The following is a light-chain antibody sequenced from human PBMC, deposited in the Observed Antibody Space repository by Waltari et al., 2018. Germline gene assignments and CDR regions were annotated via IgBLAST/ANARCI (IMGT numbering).Light chain of an antibody. V-gene: IGLV2-23*01. CDR2: EGT. CDR3: CSYVRDITWV. Sequence: QSALTQPASVSGSPGQSITISCTGTSSDVGSYNPLSWYQHHPGKAPKLMIYEGTQRPSGVSDRFSGSKSGDTASLTISGLQAEDEADYYCCSYVRDITWVFGGGTKLTVL. CDR1: SSDVGSYNP. J-gene: IGLJ3*02.